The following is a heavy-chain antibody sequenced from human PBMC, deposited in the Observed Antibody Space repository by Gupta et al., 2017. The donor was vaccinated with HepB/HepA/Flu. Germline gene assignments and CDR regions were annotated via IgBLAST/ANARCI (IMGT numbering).Heavy chain of an antibody. V-gene: IGHV6-1*01. CDR3: ARDVGEGARIRQFYYGMDV. Sequence: QVQLQQSGPGLVKHSQTLSLTCAISGSSVSSNRAAWNWIRQSPSRGLEWLGRTYYRSKWFNDYAVSVRGRISINPDTFKNQFSLQLDSVTPEDTAVYYCARDVGEGARIRQFYYGMDVWGQGTTVTVSS. CDR1: GSSVSSNRAA. J-gene: IGHJ6*02. CDR2: TYYRSKWFN. D-gene: IGHD3-16*01.